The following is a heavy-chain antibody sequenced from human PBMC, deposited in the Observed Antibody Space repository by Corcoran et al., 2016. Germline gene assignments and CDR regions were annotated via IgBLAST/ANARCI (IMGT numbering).Heavy chain of an antibody. CDR1: GGSISSSSYY. Sequence: QLQLQESGPGLVKPSETLSLTCTVSGGSISSSSYYWGWIRQPPGKGLEWIGSIYYSGSTYYNPSLKSRVTISVDTSKNQFSLKLSSVTAADTAVYYCARHRIAAAGYFDYWGQGTLVTVSS. J-gene: IGHJ4*02. V-gene: IGHV4-39*01. CDR3: ARHRIAAAGYFDY. CDR2: IYYSGST. D-gene: IGHD6-13*01.